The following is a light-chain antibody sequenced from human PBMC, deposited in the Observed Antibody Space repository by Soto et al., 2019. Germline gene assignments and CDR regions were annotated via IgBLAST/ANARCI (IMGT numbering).Light chain of an antibody. CDR1: QSFSSY. J-gene: IGKJ5*01. Sequence: EIVLTQSPATLSLSPGERVTLSCRASQSFSSYLAWYQRKPGQAPRLLIYDASKRATGIPARFSGRGSGTEFPLTISSLEPEDFAVYYCQQRSNWPPVITFGQGTRLEIK. CDR3: QQRSNWPPVIT. CDR2: DAS. V-gene: IGKV3-11*01.